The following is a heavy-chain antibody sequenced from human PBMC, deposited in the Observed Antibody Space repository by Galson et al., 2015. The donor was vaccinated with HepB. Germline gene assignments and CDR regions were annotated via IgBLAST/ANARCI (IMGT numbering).Heavy chain of an antibody. CDR3: ARGRSGNHAFDI. CDR1: GGTFSSYA. J-gene: IGHJ3*02. D-gene: IGHD3-3*01. Sequence: SVKVSCKASGGTFSSYAISWVRQAPGQGLEWMGGIIPIFGTANYAQKFQGRVTITADESTSTAYMELSSLRSEDTAVYYCARGRSGNHAFDIWGQGTMVTVSS. CDR2: IIPIFGTA. V-gene: IGHV1-69*13.